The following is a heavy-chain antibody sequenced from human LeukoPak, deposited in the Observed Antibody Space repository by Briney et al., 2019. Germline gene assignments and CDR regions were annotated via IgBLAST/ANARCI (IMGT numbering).Heavy chain of an antibody. J-gene: IGHJ4*02. D-gene: IGHD3/OR15-3a*01. CDR3: ARAGGTGTADY. Sequence: GGSLRLSCAASGFTFSNSAMNWVRQAPGKGLEWVSSINNVGSHIYYADSVKGRFTISRDNAKNSLYLQMDSLRAADTAVYYCARAGGTGTADYWGQGTLVTVSS. CDR2: INNVGSHI. CDR1: GFTFSNSA. V-gene: IGHV3-21*01.